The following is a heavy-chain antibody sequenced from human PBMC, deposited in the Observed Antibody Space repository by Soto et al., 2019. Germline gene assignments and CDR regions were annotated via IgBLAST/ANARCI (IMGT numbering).Heavy chain of an antibody. J-gene: IGHJ4*02. V-gene: IGHV3-48*02. Sequence: GGSLRLSCAASGFSFSTYTMNWVRQSPGKGLEWVSYISSGSNTIYYADSVKGRFTISRDNAKNSLYLQMNSLRDEDTAVYYCVAATSFDYWGQGTLVTVSS. CDR3: VAATSFDY. D-gene: IGHD2-15*01. CDR2: ISSGSNTI. CDR1: GFSFSTYT.